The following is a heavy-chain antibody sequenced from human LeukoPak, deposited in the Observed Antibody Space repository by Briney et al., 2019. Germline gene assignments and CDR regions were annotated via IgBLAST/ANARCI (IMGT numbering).Heavy chain of an antibody. CDR1: GFTVTSSY. CDR2: IYSGGST. CDR3: ARDLGSAAWFDP. J-gene: IGHJ5*02. V-gene: IGHV3-66*01. D-gene: IGHD3-10*01. Sequence: GGSLILSCAASGFTVTSSYMSWVRQAPGKGLEWVSVIYSGGSTDYADSVKGRFTISRDNSKNTVYLQMNSLRVEDTAVYYCARDLGSAAWFDPWGQGTLVTVSS.